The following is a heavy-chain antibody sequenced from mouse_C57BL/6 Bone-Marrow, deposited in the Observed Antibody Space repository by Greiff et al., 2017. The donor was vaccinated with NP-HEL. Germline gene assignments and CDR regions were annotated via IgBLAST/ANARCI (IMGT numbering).Heavy chain of an antibody. CDR1: GFTFTDYY. CDR3: ARYRGIYYAMDY. V-gene: IGHV7-3*01. Sequence: EVHLVESGGGLVQPGGSLSLSCAASGFTFTDYYMSWVRQPPGKALEWLGFIRNKANGYTTEYSASVKGRFTISRDNSQSILYLQMNALRAEDSATYYCARYRGIYYAMDYWGQGTSVTVSS. CDR2: IRNKANGYTT. J-gene: IGHJ4*01.